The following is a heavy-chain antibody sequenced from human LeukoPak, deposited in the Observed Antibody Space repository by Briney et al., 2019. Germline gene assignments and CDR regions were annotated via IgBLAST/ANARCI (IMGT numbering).Heavy chain of an antibody. Sequence: GGSLRLSCAASGFTFSSYWMHWVRQAPGKGLVWVSHINTDGSGTTYADSVKGRFTISRDNAKNTLYLQMNSLRAEDTAVYYCARDGGSSGGLDYWGQGTLVTVSS. CDR1: GFTFSSYW. J-gene: IGHJ4*02. CDR2: INTDGSGT. V-gene: IGHV3-74*01. CDR3: ARDGGSSGGLDY. D-gene: IGHD2-15*01.